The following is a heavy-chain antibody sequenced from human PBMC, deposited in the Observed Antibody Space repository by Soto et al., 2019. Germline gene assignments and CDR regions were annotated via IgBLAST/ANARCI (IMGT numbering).Heavy chain of an antibody. CDR1: GGSISSGDYY. V-gene: IGHV4-30-4*01. CDR2: IYYSGST. Sequence: SETQSVPNTVSGGSISSGDYYWSWIRKPPGKGLEWIGYIYYSGSTYYNPSLKSRVTISVDTSKNQFSLKLSSVTAADTAVYYCAHYSYGRAFDFWGQGTMVTVSS. CDR3: AHYSYGRAFDF. D-gene: IGHD5-18*01. J-gene: IGHJ3*01.